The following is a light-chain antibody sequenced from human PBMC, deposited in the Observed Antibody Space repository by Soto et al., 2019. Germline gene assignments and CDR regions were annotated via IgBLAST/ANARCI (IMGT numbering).Light chain of an antibody. Sequence: EIVLTQSPGTLSLSPGERATLFCRASHSVSSSYLAGYQQKPDQAPRLLIYGASSRATGIPDRFSGSGSGTDFTLTISRLEPEDFAVYYCQQFDTSPPSTFGQGTRLELK. CDR2: GAS. CDR1: HSVSSSY. J-gene: IGKJ5*01. CDR3: QQFDTSPPST. V-gene: IGKV3-20*01.